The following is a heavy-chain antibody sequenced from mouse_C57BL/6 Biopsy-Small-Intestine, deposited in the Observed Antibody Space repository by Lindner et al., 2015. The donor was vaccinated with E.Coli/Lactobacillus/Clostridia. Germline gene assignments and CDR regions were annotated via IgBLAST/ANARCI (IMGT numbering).Heavy chain of an antibody. Sequence: SVKVSCKASGYTFTAYYMYWVRQAPGQGPEWMGWINPNSGATKSAQKFQGRVTMTKDMSINTAYMELTRLTSDDTAVYYCARSRFLYSSTWYFWGQGTLVTVSS. J-gene: IGHJ4*01. V-gene: IGHV1-72*01. CDR2: INPNSGAT. D-gene: IGHD5-1*01. CDR1: GYTFTAYY. CDR3: ARSRFLYSSTWYF.